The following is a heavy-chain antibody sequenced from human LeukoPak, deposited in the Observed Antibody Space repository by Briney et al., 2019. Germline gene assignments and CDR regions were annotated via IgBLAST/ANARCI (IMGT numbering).Heavy chain of an antibody. D-gene: IGHD3-10*01. CDR1: GFTVSSNY. CDR3: ARITMVRGGEDAFDI. Sequence: GGSLRLFCAASGFTVSSNYMSWVRQAPGMGLEWVSVIYSGGSTYYADSVKGRFTISRDNSKNTLYLQMNSLRAEDTAVYYCARITMVRGGEDAFDIWGQGTMVTVSS. CDR2: IYSGGST. J-gene: IGHJ3*02. V-gene: IGHV3-66*01.